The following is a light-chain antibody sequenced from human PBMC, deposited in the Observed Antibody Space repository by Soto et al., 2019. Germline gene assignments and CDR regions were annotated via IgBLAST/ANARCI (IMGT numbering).Light chain of an antibody. CDR1: QSISSC. Sequence: DIQMTQSPSTLSASVGDRVTITCRASQSISSCLAGYQQKPGKAPKLLIYDASSLESGVTSRFSGSGSGTEFTLTISSLQPDDFATYYCQQYNSYSRTLGQGTKVEIK. J-gene: IGKJ1*01. CDR2: DAS. CDR3: QQYNSYSRT. V-gene: IGKV1-5*01.